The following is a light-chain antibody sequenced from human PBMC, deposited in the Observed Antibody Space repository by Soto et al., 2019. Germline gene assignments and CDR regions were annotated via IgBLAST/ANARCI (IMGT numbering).Light chain of an antibody. J-gene: IGKJ1*01. CDR1: QSISSC. Sequence: DIQMTQSPSTLSVSVGDRVTITCRASQSISSCLAWYQQKPGKAPKLLIYDASSWDSGVPSRFSGSGSGTEDTPPTSSRLHDEFATDYCKQYNSYSRPLTFGQGTKVEIK. V-gene: IGKV1-5*01. CDR3: KQYNSYSRPLT. CDR2: DAS.